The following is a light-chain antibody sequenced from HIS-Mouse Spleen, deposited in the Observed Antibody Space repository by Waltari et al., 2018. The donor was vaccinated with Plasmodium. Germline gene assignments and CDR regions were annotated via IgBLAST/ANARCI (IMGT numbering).Light chain of an antibody. CDR1: SLDVGRYNL. Sequence: QSALTQPASVSGSPGQSITISCTGTSLDVGRYNLVSCYQQHPGNAPKLMIYEGSKRPSGVSNRFSGSKSGNTASLTISGLQAEDEADYYCCSYAGSSTFVVFGGGTKLTVL. J-gene: IGLJ2*01. CDR3: CSYAGSSTFVV. CDR2: EGS. V-gene: IGLV2-23*03.